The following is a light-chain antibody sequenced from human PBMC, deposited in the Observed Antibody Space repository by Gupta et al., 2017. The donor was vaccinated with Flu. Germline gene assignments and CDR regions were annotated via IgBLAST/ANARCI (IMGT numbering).Light chain of an antibody. CDR3: QQLSPYPS. V-gene: IGKV1-9*01. CDR2: SAS. CDR1: QGISNY. J-gene: IGKJ4*01. Sequence: GDRVTITCRASQGISNYLAWYQQEPGKAPKLLIYSASSLQSGVPSRFSGSGSGTEFTLTISSLQPEDLATYYCQQLSPYPSFGGGTNVEIK.